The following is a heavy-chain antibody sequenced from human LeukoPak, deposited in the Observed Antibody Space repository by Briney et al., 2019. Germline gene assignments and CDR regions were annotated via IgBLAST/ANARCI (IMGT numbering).Heavy chain of an antibody. Sequence: PSETLSLTCTASGYSISSGYYCGCIRQPPGKGLEWIGSIYHSGSTYYNPSLKSRVTISVDTSKNQLSLQLNSVTAADTAVYYCARDLPSGYVRYWGQGTLVTVSS. J-gene: IGHJ4*02. V-gene: IGHV4-38-2*02. CDR3: ARDLPSGYVRY. CDR1: GYSISSGYY. D-gene: IGHD5-12*01. CDR2: IYHSGST.